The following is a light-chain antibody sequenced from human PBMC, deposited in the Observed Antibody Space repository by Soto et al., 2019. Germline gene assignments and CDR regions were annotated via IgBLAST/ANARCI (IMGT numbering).Light chain of an antibody. V-gene: IGKV3-15*01. CDR1: QSVSSN. Sequence: EIVMTQSPATLSVSPGERSTLSCMASQSVSSNLAWYQQKPGQAPRLLIYGASTRATGIPARFSGSGSGTEFTLTISSLQSEDFALYYCQQYNNWPWTFCQGANVDTK. J-gene: IGKJ1*01. CDR3: QQYNNWPWT. CDR2: GAS.